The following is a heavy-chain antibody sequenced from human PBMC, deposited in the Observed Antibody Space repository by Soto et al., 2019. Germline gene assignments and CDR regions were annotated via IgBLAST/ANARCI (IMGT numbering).Heavy chain of an antibody. CDR2: INHSGST. J-gene: IGHJ4*02. V-gene: IGHV4-34*01. CDR1: GGSFSGYY. Sequence: QVQLQQWGAGLLKPSETLSLTCAVYGGSFSGYYWSWIRQPPGKGLEWIGEINHSGSTNYNPSLKSRVTISVDTSKNQFSLKLSSVTAADTAVYYCASGWCCSTTSCGTDYWGQGTLVTVSS. CDR3: ASGWCCSTTSCGTDY. D-gene: IGHD2-2*01.